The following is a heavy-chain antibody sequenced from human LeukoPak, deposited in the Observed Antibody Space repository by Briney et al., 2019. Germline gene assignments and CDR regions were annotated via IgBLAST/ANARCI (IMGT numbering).Heavy chain of an antibody. CDR2: IYGGGSGST. D-gene: IGHD1-14*01. V-gene: IGHV3-23*01. CDR3: AKDFTPDGIWDIDY. J-gene: IGHJ4*02. Sequence: GGPLRLSCVASGFTFSKYTMSWVRQAPGKGLEWVSGIYGGGSGSTFYAESVKGRFTISRDNSKNTLYLQMNSLRDEDTAIYYCAKDFTPDGIWDIDYWGRGTLITVSS. CDR1: GFTFSKYT.